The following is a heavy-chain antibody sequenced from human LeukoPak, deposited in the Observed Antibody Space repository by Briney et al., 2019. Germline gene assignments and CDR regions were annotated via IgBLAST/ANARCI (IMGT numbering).Heavy chain of an antibody. CDR2: IYYSGST. J-gene: IGHJ6*03. CDR1: GGSISSYY. Sequence: SETLSLTCTVSGGSISSYYWSWIRQPPGKGLEWIGYIYYSGSTSYNPSLKSRVTISVDTSKNQFSLKLSSVTAADTAVYYCARGLLSGSYGWSYYYYMDVWGKGTTVTVSS. D-gene: IGHD1-26*01. CDR3: ARGLLSGSYGWSYYYYMDV. V-gene: IGHV4-59*01.